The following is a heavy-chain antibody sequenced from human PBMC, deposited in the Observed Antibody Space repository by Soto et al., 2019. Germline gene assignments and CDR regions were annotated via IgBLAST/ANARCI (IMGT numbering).Heavy chain of an antibody. D-gene: IGHD3-22*01. J-gene: IGHJ5*02. CDR2: IYYSGGT. CDR1: GASIGSGDHY. Sequence: PSETLSLTCTVSGASIGSGDHYWSWIRQHPGKGLEWIGYIYYSGGTYYNPSLKSRVTISVDTSKNQFSLELSSVTAADTAVYYCASIYDSSGYYYGNNWFDPWGQGTLVTVSS. V-gene: IGHV4-31*02. CDR3: ASIYDSSGYYYGNNWFDP.